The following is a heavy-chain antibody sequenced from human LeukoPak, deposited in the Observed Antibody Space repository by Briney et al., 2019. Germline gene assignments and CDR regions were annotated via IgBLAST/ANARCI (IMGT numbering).Heavy chain of an antibody. CDR2: ISAYNGNT. CDR3: ARVPRIMITFGGVTPDPANLDLDY. D-gene: IGHD3-16*01. CDR1: GYTFTSYG. V-gene: IGHV1-18*01. Sequence: GASVKVSCKASGYTFTSYGISWVRQAPGQGLEWMGWISAYNGNTNYAQKLQGRVTMTTDTSTSTAYMELRSLRSDDTAVYYCARVPRIMITFGGVTPDPANLDLDYWGQGTLVTVPS. J-gene: IGHJ4*02.